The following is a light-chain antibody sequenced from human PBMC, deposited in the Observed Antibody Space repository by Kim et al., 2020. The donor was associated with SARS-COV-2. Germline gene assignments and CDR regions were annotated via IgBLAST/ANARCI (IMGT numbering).Light chain of an antibody. CDR1: NIGSKS. J-gene: IGLJ2*01. CDR2: YDS. Sequence: VAPGKTAGITCGGNNIGSKSVHWYQQKPGQAPVLVIYYDSDRPSGIPERFSGSNSGNTATLTISRVEAGDEADYYCQVWDSSRGVVFGGGTQLTVL. V-gene: IGLV3-21*04. CDR3: QVWDSSRGVV.